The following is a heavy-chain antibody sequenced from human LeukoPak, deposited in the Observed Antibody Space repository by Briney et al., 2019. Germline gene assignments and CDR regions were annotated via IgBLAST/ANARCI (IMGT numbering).Heavy chain of an antibody. Sequence: PSQTLSLTCTVSGGSISTGTYYWSWIRQPAGKGLEWIGRIYTSGSTHYNPSLKGRVTILADTSKNQFSLKLTSVTAADTAVYYCARGARSSITTRVTYFDYWGQGTLVTVSS. CDR2: IYTSGST. CDR1: GGSISTGTYY. J-gene: IGHJ4*02. CDR3: ARGARSSITTRVTYFDY. D-gene: IGHD6-6*01. V-gene: IGHV4-61*02.